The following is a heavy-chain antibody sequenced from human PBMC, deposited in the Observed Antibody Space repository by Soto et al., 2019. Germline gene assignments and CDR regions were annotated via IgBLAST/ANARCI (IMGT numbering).Heavy chain of an antibody. CDR3: ARDPPPVDY. J-gene: IGHJ4*02. V-gene: IGHV1-18*01. CDR1: GYTFSSYF. CDR2: ISAYNGNT. Sequence: QVQLVQSGAEVKKPGASVKVSCKASGYTFSSYFIRWVRQAPGQGLEWMGWISAYNGNTNSAQNLQGRVTMTTDTSTSTAYMEMRRLRSDDTAVYYCARDPPPVDYWGQGTLVTVSS.